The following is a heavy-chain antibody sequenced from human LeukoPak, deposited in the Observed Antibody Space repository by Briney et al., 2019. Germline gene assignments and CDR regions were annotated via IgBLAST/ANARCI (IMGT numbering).Heavy chain of an antibody. CDR1: GYTFNGYY. D-gene: IGHD6-19*01. Sequence: GASVKVSCKASGYTFNGYYKHWVRQAPGQGFEWMGWINPNSGGTNYAQKFQGRVTMTRDTSISTAYMELSRLRSDDTAMYYCARSSGWKYNIDYWGQGTLVTVSS. CDR3: ARSSGWKYNIDY. J-gene: IGHJ4*02. V-gene: IGHV1-2*02. CDR2: INPNSGGT.